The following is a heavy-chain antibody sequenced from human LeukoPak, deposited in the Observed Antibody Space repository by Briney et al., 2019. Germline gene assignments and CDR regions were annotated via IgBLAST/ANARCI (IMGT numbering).Heavy chain of an antibody. CDR2: ISSSGSTI. CDR1: GFTFSDYY. Sequence: PGGSLRLSCAASGFTFSDYYMSWIRQAPGKGLEWVSYISSSGSTIYYADSVKGRFTISRDNAKNSLYLQMNSLRAEDTAVYYCARGRRYSSSWHDAFDIWGQGTMVTVSS. J-gene: IGHJ3*02. V-gene: IGHV3-11*04. CDR3: ARGRRYSSSWHDAFDI. D-gene: IGHD6-13*01.